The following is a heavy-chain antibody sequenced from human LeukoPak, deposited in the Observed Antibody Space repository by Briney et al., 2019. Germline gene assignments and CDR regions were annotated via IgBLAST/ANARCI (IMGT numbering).Heavy chain of an antibody. CDR3: AREAEYESSGHQYFDY. CDR1: GASISSYH. J-gene: IGHJ4*02. V-gene: IGHV4-59*01. Sequence: SETLSLTCTVSGASISSYHWNWIRQSPGKGLEWIGYMYYTGSSNYNPSLQSRVAIAVDTSKNQFSLKLSSVTAADTAVYYYAREAEYESSGHQYFDYWGQGILVTVSS. D-gene: IGHD3-22*01. CDR2: MYYTGSS.